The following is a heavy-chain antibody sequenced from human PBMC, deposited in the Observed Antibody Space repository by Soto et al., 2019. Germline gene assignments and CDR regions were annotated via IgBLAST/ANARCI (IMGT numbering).Heavy chain of an antibody. CDR2: ITGSGGST. J-gene: IGHJ4*02. CDR1: GFTFSNYV. CDR3: AKIRDYYDSSGYPPYFFDY. D-gene: IGHD3-22*01. V-gene: IGHV3-23*01. Sequence: VQLLESGGGLVQPGGSLRLSCAASGFTFSNYVMNWVRQAPGKGLEWVSAITGSGGSTYYVDSVKGRFTMSRDDPKNTLYLQMNSLRAEDTAVYYCAKIRDYYDSSGYPPYFFDYWGQGTLVTVSS.